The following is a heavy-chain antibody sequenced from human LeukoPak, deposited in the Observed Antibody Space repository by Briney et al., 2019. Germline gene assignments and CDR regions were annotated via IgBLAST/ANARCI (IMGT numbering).Heavy chain of an antibody. V-gene: IGHV1-2*02. Sequence: ASVKVSCKASGYTFTSYGISWVRQAPGQGLEWMGWIHPDSGATNYAQKFQGRVTLTRDTSITTLYMDLSSLRSDDTAIYYCVRENWHYDYWGQGTQATVSS. D-gene: IGHD1-7*01. CDR3: VRENWHYDY. J-gene: IGHJ4*02. CDR1: GYTFTSYG. CDR2: IHPDSGAT.